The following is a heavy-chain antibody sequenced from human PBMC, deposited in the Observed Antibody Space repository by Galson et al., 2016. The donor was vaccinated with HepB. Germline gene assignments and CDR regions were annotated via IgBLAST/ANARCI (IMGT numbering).Heavy chain of an antibody. CDR3: AGPANPSGDDPYYFDY. Sequence: SVKVSCKVAGGSVTSYAINWVRQAPGQALEWMGGVIPMYGSPNYAQKFHGRVTITADESTSTTYMELSSLTSEDTAVYYCAGPANPSGDDPYYFDYWGQGTLVSVSS. J-gene: IGHJ4*02. D-gene: IGHD2-21*02. V-gene: IGHV1-69*13. CDR2: VIPMYGSP. CDR1: GGSVTSYA.